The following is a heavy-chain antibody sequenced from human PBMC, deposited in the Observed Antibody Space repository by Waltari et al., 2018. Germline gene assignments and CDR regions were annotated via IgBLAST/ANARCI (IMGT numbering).Heavy chain of an antibody. CDR3: ARDDPTPLYSGYVGTYYYYGMDV. Sequence: QVQLVQSGAEVKKPGSSVKVSCKASGGTFSSYASSWVRQAPGKGLGWMGRLIPIFATAIYAQKFQCRVTITADKSTGTAYRELSSLRSEDTAVYYCARDDPTPLYSGYVGTYYYYGMDVWGQGTTVTVS. D-gene: IGHD5-12*01. CDR1: GGTFSSYA. CDR2: LIPIFATA. J-gene: IGHJ6*02. V-gene: IGHV1-69*08.